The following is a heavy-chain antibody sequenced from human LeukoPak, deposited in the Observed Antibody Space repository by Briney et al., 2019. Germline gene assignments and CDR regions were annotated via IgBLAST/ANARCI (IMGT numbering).Heavy chain of an antibody. D-gene: IGHD2-2*02. Sequence: PGGSLRLSCAASGFTFSDYYIDWVRQAPGKGLEWVANIKQDGSEKYYVDSVKGRFTISRDNAKNSLYLQMNSLRAEDTAVYYCARENTVVVPAAITYYYNGMDVWGQGTTVTVSS. J-gene: IGHJ6*02. V-gene: IGHV3-7*01. CDR1: GFTFSDYY. CDR3: ARENTVVVPAAITYYYNGMDV. CDR2: IKQDGSEK.